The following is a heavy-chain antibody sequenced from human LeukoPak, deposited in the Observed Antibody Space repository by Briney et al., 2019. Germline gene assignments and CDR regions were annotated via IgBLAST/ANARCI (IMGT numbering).Heavy chain of an antibody. Sequence: ASVKVSCKASGYTFTSYHINWVRQATGQGLEWMGWMNPNSGNTGYAQKFQGRVTITRNTSISTAYMELSSLRSEDTAVYYCARVGVPYAFDIWGQGTMVTVSS. CDR3: ARVGVPYAFDI. V-gene: IGHV1-8*03. CDR2: MNPNSGNT. D-gene: IGHD3-10*01. J-gene: IGHJ3*02. CDR1: GYTFTSYH.